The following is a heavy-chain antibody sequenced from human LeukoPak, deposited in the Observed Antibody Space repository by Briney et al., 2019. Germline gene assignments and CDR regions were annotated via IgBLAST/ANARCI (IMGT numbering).Heavy chain of an antibody. J-gene: IGHJ3*02. CDR3: ARDLPDSSSSGGAFDI. CDR2: ISSSSSYI. D-gene: IGHD6-6*01. V-gene: IGHV3-21*01. Sequence: KPGGSLRLSCTASGFTFSTYSMSWVRQAPGKGLEWVSSISSSSSYIYFADSLQGRFTISRDNAKNSLYLQMNSLRAEDTAVYYCARDLPDSSSSGGAFDIWGQGTMVTVSS. CDR1: GFTFSTYS.